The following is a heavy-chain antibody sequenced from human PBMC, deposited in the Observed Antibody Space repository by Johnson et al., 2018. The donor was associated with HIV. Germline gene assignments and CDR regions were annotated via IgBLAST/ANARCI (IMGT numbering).Heavy chain of an antibody. D-gene: IGHD1-26*01. J-gene: IGHJ3*02. CDR2: IRFDGSNK. Sequence: QVQLVESGGGLVQPGGSLRLSCAASGFTFNSYAMHWVRQAPGKGLEWVAFIRFDGSNKYYADSVKGRFTISRDNSKNTLYLQMNSLKTEDTAVYYCTTDRATYDAFDIWGQGTMVTVSS. CDR1: GFTFNSYA. CDR3: TTDRATYDAFDI. V-gene: IGHV3-30*02.